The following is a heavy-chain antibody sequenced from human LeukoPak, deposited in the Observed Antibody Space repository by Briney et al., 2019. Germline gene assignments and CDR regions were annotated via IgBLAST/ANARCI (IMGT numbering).Heavy chain of an antibody. Sequence: SQTLSLTCAISGDTVSTNSAAWSCIRQSPSRGLEWLGRTYYRSKWYNDYAVSVKSRISINPDTSKNQFSLQLNSVTPEDTAVYYCAREAQDGTTFDYWGQGTLVTVSS. D-gene: IGHD2/OR15-2a*01. V-gene: IGHV6-1*01. CDR2: TYYRSKWYN. J-gene: IGHJ4*02. CDR1: GDTVSTNSAA. CDR3: AREAQDGTTFDY.